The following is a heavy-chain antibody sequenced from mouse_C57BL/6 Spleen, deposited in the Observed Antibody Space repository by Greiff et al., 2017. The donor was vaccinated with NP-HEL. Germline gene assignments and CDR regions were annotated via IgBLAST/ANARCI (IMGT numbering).Heavy chain of an antibody. CDR3: TRVTTVVASFDY. V-gene: IGHV14-1*01. D-gene: IGHD1-1*01. J-gene: IGHJ2*01. CDR2: IDPEAGDT. CDR1: GFNIKDYY. Sequence: EVKVVESGAELVRPGASVKLSCTASGFNIKDYYMHWVKQRPEQGLEWIGRIDPEAGDTEYAPKFPGKATMTADTSSNTAYLQLSSLTSEDTAVYYCTRVTTVVASFDYWGQGTTLTVSS.